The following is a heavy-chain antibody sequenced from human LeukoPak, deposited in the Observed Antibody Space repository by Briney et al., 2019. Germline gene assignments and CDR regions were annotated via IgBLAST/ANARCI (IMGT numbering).Heavy chain of an antibody. D-gene: IGHD3-3*01. J-gene: IGHJ6*02. V-gene: IGHV3-23*01. CDR3: ASHGCDFWSGQTPADYYYYYGMDV. CDR1: GLTFTAYA. CDR2: ISGSGDTT. Sequence: PGGSLRLSCAASGLTFTAYAMTWVRQAPGMGLEWVSTISGSGDTTYYADSVKGRFTISRDNSKNTLYLQMNSLRAEDTAVYYCASHGCDFWSGQTPADYYYYYGMDVWGQGTTVTVSS.